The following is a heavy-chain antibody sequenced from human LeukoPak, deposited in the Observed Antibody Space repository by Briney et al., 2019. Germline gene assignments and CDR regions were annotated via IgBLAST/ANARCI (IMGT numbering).Heavy chain of an antibody. Sequence: SETLSLTCAVSGGSISSSSYYWGWIRQPPGKGLEWIGSIYYSGSTYNNRSLKRRLTISIDTSKNQFSLRLSSVTAADTAVYYCTREVEGYSYASGRFLHFDPWGQGTLVTVSS. V-gene: IGHV4-39*07. D-gene: IGHD3-10*01. CDR1: GGSISSSSYY. CDR2: IYYSGST. CDR3: TREVEGYSYASGRFLHFDP. J-gene: IGHJ5*02.